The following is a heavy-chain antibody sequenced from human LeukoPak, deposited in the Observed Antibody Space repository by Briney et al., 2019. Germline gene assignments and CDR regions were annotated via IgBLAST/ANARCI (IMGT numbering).Heavy chain of an antibody. CDR3: ARDAGRWFDP. V-gene: IGHV3-21*01. D-gene: IGHD1-1*01. CDR2: ISSSSSYI. Sequence: PGGSLRLSCAASGFNLSTYSMNWVRQAPGKGLEWVSSISSSSSYIYYADSVKGRFTISRDNAKNSLYLQMNSLRAEDTAVYYCARDAGRWFDPWGQGTLVTVSS. CDR1: GFNLSTYS. J-gene: IGHJ5*02.